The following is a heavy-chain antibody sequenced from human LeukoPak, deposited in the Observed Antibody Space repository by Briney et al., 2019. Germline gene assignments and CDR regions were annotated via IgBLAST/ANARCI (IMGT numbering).Heavy chain of an antibody. D-gene: IGHD3-10*01. CDR2: INSDGSEG. V-gene: IGHV3-7*03. J-gene: IGHJ6*02. CDR1: GFTFSGFW. Sequence: GGSLRLSCAVSGFTFSGFWMSWSRQAPGKGLEWVASINSDGSEGYYADVVKGRFTISRDNAKNSLYLQMNSLRAEDTAVYYCARRGVYYCGMDVWGQGTTVTVSS. CDR3: ARRGVYYCGMDV.